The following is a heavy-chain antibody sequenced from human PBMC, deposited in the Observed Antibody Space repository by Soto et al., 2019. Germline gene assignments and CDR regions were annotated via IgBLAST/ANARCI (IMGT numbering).Heavy chain of an antibody. V-gene: IGHV4-59*01. J-gene: IGHJ4*02. D-gene: IGHD6-19*01. Sequence: PSETLSLTCTVSGGSISSYYWSWIRQPPGKGLEWIGYIYYSGSTNYNPSLKSRVTISVDTSKNQFSLKLSSVTAADTAVYDCARVNWVDSSGKYYFDYWGQGTLVTVSS. CDR1: GGSISSYY. CDR3: ARVNWVDSSGKYYFDY. CDR2: IYYSGST.